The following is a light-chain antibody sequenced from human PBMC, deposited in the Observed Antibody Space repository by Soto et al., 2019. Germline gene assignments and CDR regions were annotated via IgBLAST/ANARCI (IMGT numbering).Light chain of an antibody. CDR2: SNN. CDR1: SSNIGSNT. V-gene: IGLV1-44*01. J-gene: IGLJ2*01. Sequence: QSVLTQPPSASGTPGQRVTISCSGSSSNIGSNTVNWYQQLQATAPKLLIYSNNQRPSGVPDRFSGSKYGTSASLAISGLQSEDEADYYCAAWDDSLNGVVFGGGTKLTVL. CDR3: AAWDDSLNGVV.